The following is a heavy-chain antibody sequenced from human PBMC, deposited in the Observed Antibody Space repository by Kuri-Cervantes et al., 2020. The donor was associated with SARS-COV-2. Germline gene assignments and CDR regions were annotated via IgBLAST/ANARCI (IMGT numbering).Heavy chain of an antibody. CDR2: IKGGSGTT. CDR1: GFTFSSYA. D-gene: IGHD3-16*01. V-gene: IGHV3-23*01. J-gene: IGHJ4*02. Sequence: GEPLKISCAASGFTFSSYAMSWVRQAPGKGLEWVSCIKGGSGTTYYAASVKGRFTVSRDNAKNTLYLLMSSLRVEGTAMYYCARDLGVAPDFWGQGTQVTVSS. CDR3: ARDLGVAPDF.